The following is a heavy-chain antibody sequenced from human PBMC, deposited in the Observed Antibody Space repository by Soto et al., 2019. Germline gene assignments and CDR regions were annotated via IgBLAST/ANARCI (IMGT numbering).Heavy chain of an antibody. J-gene: IGHJ3*02. CDR1: GFPFSFYG. Sequence: LRLSCAVSGFPFSFYGFHWVRQSPGKGLEWLGVIVSDGSAIYHADSLEGRFFISRDNSKDILYLQMNSLRVEDTAVYYCARDDAFDNENGFDMWGQGTMVTVSS. CDR2: IVSDGSAI. D-gene: IGHD3-3*02. V-gene: IGHV3-33*01. CDR3: ARDDAFDNENGFDM.